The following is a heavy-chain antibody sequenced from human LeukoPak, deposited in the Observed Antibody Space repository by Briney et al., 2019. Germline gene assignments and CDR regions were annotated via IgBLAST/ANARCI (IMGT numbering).Heavy chain of an antibody. V-gene: IGHV3-23*01. Sequence: GGSLRLSCAASGFTFSNYAMSWVRQAPGKGLEWVSDINGSGGRTYYADSVKGRFTISRDNSKNTLYLQMNSLRAEDTAVYYCAKESPSGHFDYWGQGTLVTVSS. D-gene: IGHD7-27*01. CDR3: AKESPSGHFDY. CDR2: INGSGGRT. J-gene: IGHJ4*02. CDR1: GFTFSNYA.